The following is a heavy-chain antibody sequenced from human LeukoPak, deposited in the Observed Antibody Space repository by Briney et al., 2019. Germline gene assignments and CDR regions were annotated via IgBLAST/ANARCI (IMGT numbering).Heavy chain of an antibody. D-gene: IGHD2-2*01. CDR1: GFTFSSYS. Sequence: GGSLRLSCAASGFTFSSYSMNWVRQAPGKGLEWVSSISTSSSYIHYADSVKGRFTISRDNAKNSLYLQMNSLRAEDTAVYYCARDRLGYCSSTSCRAQYYYYYMDVWGKGTTVTISS. CDR3: ARDRLGYCSSTSCRAQYYYYYMDV. CDR2: ISTSSSYI. J-gene: IGHJ6*03. V-gene: IGHV3-21*01.